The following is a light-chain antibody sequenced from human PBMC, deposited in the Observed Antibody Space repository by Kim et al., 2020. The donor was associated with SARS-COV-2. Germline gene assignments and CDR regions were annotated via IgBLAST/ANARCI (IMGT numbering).Light chain of an antibody. CDR2: YDS. V-gene: IGLV3-21*04. CDR1: GIGSKS. Sequence: PEKTARITCGGAGIGSKSVHCYQRRPGQAPVLVISYDSVRPSGIPERFSGSNSGNTATVTISRVEAGDEADYYCQVWDSSDDHRVVFGGGTQLTVL. J-gene: IGLJ2*01. CDR3: QVWDSSDDHRVV.